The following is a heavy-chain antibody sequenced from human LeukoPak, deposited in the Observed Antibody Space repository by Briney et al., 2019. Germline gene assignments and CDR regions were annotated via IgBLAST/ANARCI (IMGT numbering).Heavy chain of an antibody. D-gene: IGHD3-10*01. J-gene: IGHJ4*02. CDR2: ISSSGSTI. V-gene: IGHV3-48*03. CDR1: GFTFSSYE. CDR3: AKDYGSGSYYPYYFDY. Sequence: GGSLRLSCAASGFTFSSYEMNWVRQAPGKGLEWVSYISSSGSTIYYADSVKGRFTISRDNAKHSLSLQMNSLRPEHTAVYYCAKDYGSGSYYPYYFDYWGQGTLVTVSS.